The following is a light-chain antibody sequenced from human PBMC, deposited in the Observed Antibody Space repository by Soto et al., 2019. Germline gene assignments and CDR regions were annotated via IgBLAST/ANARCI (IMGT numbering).Light chain of an antibody. CDR3: QQYNSYSPVT. V-gene: IGKV1-5*03. CDR1: QSISSW. J-gene: IGKJ4*01. CDR2: KAS. Sequence: DIQMTQSPSTLSASVGDRVTITCRASQSISSWLAWYQQKPGKAPKLLIYKASSLESGVPSRFSGSGSGTEFTLTISSLQPDDFANYYCQQYNSYSPVTFGGGTKVDIK.